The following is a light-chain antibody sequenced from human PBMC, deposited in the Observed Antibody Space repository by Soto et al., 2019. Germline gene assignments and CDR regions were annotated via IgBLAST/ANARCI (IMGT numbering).Light chain of an antibody. CDR2: DDS. V-gene: IGLV3-21*02. CDR3: QVWDGSSDPVV. CDR1: NIGGRN. J-gene: IGLJ2*01. Sequence: SYELTQPPSVSVAPGQTARIACGGNNIGGRNVHWYQQKSGQAPVLVVYDDSDRPSGIPERISGSKSGNTAALTISRVEAGDEADYYCQVWDGSSDPVVFGGGTKLTVL.